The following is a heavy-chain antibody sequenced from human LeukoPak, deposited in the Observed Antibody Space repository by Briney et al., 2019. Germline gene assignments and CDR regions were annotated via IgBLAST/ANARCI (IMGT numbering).Heavy chain of an antibody. V-gene: IGHV1-8*01. CDR2: MNPNSGNT. CDR3: ARGKRGYCSSTSCYKNKPYYFDY. D-gene: IGHD2-2*02. Sequence: ASVKVSCKASGYTFTSYDINWVRQATGQGLEWMGWMNPNSGNTGYAQKFQGRVTMTRNTSISTAYMELSRLRSEDTAVYYCARGKRGYCSSTSCYKNKPYYFDYWGQGTLVTVSS. CDR1: GYTFTSYD. J-gene: IGHJ4*02.